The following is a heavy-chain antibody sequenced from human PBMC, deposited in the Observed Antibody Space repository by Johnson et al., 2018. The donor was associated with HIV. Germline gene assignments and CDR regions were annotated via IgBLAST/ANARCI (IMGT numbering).Heavy chain of an antibody. CDR1: GFTFSSYG. CDR3: TTLAESSSSMYAFDI. D-gene: IGHD6-6*01. Sequence: VQLVESGGGVVQPGGSLRLSCAASGFTFSSYGIHWVRQAPGKGLEWVSFIRYDGNNKYFADSVKGGFTISRDNSKNTLYLQMNSLKTEDTAVYYCTTLAESSSSMYAFDIWGQGTMLTVSS. V-gene: IGHV3-30*02. J-gene: IGHJ3*02. CDR2: IRYDGNNK.